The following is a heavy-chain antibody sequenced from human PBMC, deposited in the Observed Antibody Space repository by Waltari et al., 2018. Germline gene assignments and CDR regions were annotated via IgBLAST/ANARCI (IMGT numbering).Heavy chain of an antibody. V-gene: IGHV1-69*12. CDR3: ARDGNHGAFEV. J-gene: IGHJ3*01. Sequence: QVQLIRSGAEVQRPGSAARVSCNVCGGPSSPVTLSGVRQAPGQGLEWRGGIIPIFDKSNYVQRFQGRVTFTADESTSTTYMELSSLKSDDTAVYYCARDGNHGAFEVWGQGTMVTVSS. CDR1: GGPSSPVT. D-gene: IGHD1-26*01. CDR2: IIPIFDKS.